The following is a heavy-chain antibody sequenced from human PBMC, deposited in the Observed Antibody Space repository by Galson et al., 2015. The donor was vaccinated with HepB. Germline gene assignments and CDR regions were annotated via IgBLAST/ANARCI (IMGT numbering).Heavy chain of an antibody. V-gene: IGHV1-69*13. Sequence: SVKVSCKASGGTFSSYAISWVRQAPGQGLEWMGGIIPIFGTANYAQKFQGRVTITADESTSTAYMELSSLRSEDTAVYYCARGFDFWSGPRVSYYYYYMDVWGKGTTVTVSS. CDR2: IIPIFGTA. CDR1: GGTFSSYA. CDR3: ARGFDFWSGPRVSYYYYYMDV. D-gene: IGHD3-3*01. J-gene: IGHJ6*03.